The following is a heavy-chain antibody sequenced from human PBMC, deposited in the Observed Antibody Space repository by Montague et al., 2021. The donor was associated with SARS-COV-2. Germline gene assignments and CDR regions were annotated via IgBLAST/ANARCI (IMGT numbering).Heavy chain of an antibody. CDR3: AREFDC. J-gene: IGHJ4*02. V-gene: IGHV3-7*01. Sequence: SLRLSCAASGFTFSTYWMNWVRQAPGKGLEWVANVNEDGSEEYFVDSVKGRFTISRDNTKNSLFLQMNSPRAEDTAVYYCAREFDCWGQGTLVTVSS. CDR2: VNEDGSEE. CDR1: GFTFSTYW.